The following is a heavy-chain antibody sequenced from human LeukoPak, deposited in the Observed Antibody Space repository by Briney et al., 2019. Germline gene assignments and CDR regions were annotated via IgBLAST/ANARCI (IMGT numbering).Heavy chain of an antibody. D-gene: IGHD1-26*01. J-gene: IGHJ4*02. Sequence: ASVKVSCKASGGTFSSYAISWVRQAPGKGLEWMGGFDPEDGETIYAQKFQGRVTMTEDTSTDTAYMELSSLRSEDTAVYYCATEGGGSYYAWWGQGTLVTVSS. CDR1: GGTFSSYA. V-gene: IGHV1-24*01. CDR2: FDPEDGET. CDR3: ATEGGGSYYAW.